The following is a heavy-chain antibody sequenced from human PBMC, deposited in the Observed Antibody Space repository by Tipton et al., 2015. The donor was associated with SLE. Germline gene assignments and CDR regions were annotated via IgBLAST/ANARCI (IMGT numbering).Heavy chain of an antibody. V-gene: IGHV4-31*03. CDR3: ARYIVVVRYFDY. Sequence: LRLSCTVSGGSISSGGYYWSWIRQHPGKGLEWIGYIYYSGSTYYNPSLKSRVTISVDTSKNQFSLKLSSVTAADTAVYYCARYIVVVRYFDYWGQGTLVTVSS. CDR2: IYYSGST. CDR1: GGSISSGGYY. J-gene: IGHJ4*02. D-gene: IGHD2-21*01.